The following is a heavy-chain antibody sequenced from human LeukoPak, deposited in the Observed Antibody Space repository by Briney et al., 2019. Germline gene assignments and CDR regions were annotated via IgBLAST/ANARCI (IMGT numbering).Heavy chain of an antibody. J-gene: IGHJ6*02. CDR3: ARGELYLDV. V-gene: IGHV3-30-3*01. CDR2: ISYDGSNK. CDR1: GFTFSSYA. Sequence: GRSLRLSCAASGFTFSSYAMHWVRQAPGKGLEWVAVISYDGSNKYYADSVKGRFTISRDNSKNTLYLQMNSLRAEDTAVYYCARGELYLDVWGQGTTVTVSS. D-gene: IGHD2-8*01.